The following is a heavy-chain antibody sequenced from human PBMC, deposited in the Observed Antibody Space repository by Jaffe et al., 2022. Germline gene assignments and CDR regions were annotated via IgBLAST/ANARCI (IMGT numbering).Heavy chain of an antibody. CDR2: IRSKANSYAT. D-gene: IGHD3-10*01. J-gene: IGHJ3*02. CDR1: GFTFSGSA. Sequence: EVQLVESGGGLVQPGGSLKLSCAASGFTFSGSAMHWVRQASGKGLEWVGRIRSKANSYATAYAASVKGRFTISRDDSKNTAYLQMNSLKTEDTAVYYCTRLGWGPGSGSYYNPDAFDIWGQGTMVTVSS. V-gene: IGHV3-73*02. CDR3: TRLGWGPGSGSYYNPDAFDI.